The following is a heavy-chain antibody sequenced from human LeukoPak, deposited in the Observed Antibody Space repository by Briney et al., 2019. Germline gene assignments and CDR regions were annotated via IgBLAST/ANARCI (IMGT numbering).Heavy chain of an antibody. CDR3: ARLVDYGSGKSQHNWFDP. CDR1: GGTFSSYA. Sequence: ASVKVSCKASGGTFSSYAISWVRQAPGQGLEWMGGIIPIFGTANYAQKFQGRVTITRNTSISTAYMELSSLRSEDTAVYYCARLVDYGSGKSQHNWFDPWGQGTLVTVSS. J-gene: IGHJ5*02. D-gene: IGHD3-10*01. CDR2: IIPIFGTA. V-gene: IGHV1-69*05.